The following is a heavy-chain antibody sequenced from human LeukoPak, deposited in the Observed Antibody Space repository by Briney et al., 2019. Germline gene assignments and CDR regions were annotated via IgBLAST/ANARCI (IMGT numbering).Heavy chain of an antibody. CDR2: ISGSGFTI. D-gene: IGHD6-19*01. V-gene: IGHV3-48*01. J-gene: IGHJ4*02. CDR1: GFTLSNYS. Sequence: GGSLRLSCAVSGFTLSNYSMNWVRQAPGKGLEWISYISGSGFTIHYADSVKGRFTISRDNAKNSLYLQMNSLRAEDTAVYYCARVSQGIAVGDWGQGTLVTVSS. CDR3: ARVSQGIAVGD.